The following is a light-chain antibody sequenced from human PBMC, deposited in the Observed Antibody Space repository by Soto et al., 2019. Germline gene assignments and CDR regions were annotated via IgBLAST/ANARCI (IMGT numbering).Light chain of an antibody. CDR3: CSYAGSSTAYV. J-gene: IGLJ1*01. V-gene: IGLV2-23*02. CDR2: EVS. CDR1: RSDLGSYNL. Sequence: QSALTQPASVSGSPGQSITISCTGTRSDLGSYNLVSWYQQHPGKAPKLMIYEVSKRPSGVSNRFSGSKSGNTASLTISGLQADDEADYYCCSYAGSSTAYVFGPGTKVTVL.